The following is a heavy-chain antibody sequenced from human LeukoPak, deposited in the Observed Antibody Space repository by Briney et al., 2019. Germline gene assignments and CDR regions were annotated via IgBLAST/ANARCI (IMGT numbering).Heavy chain of an antibody. J-gene: IGHJ4*02. CDR3: ARRPVLSFFDY. D-gene: IGHD6-6*01. V-gene: IGHV4-59*12. Sequence: SETLSLTCSVSDDSITMYYWTWIRQPPGKGLEWIGYIYYSGSTNYNPSLKSRVTISVDTSKNQFSLKLSSVTAADTAVYYCARRPVLSFFDYWGQGTLVTVSS. CDR1: DDSITMYY. CDR2: IYYSGST.